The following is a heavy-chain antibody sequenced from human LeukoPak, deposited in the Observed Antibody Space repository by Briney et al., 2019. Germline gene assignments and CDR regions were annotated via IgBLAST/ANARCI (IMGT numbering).Heavy chain of an antibody. CDR1: GYTFTSYG. J-gene: IGHJ4*02. D-gene: IGHD5-18*01. V-gene: IGHV1-18*04. CDR3: ARAPRGYSYGYLDF. Sequence: ASVKVSCKASGYTFTSYGISWVRQAPGQGLEWMGWISGCNGNTNYAQKVQGRVNMTTDTSTSTAYMELRSLRSDDTAVYYCARAPRGYSYGYLDFWGQGSLVTVSS. CDR2: ISGCNGNT.